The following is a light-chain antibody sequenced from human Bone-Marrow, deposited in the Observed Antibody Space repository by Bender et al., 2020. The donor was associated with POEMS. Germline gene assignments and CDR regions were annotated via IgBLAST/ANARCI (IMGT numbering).Light chain of an antibody. CDR1: ALPKKY. Sequence: SYELTQPPSVSVSPGQTARITCSGDALPKKYVFWYQQKSGQAPVLVIYQDTKRPSGIPERFSGSNSGNTATLTISGTQAMDAADYYCQAWDNESAVFGGGTKLTVL. CDR2: QDT. J-gene: IGLJ3*02. V-gene: IGLV3-1*01. CDR3: QAWDNESAV.